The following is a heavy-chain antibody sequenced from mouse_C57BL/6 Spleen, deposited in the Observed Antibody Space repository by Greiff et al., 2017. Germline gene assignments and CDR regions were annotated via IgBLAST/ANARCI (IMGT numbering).Heavy chain of an antibody. CDR3: ARNYGSSYGFDY. Sequence: VQLKESGPGLVKPSQSLSLTCSVTGYSITSGYYWNWIRQFPGNKLEWMGYISYDGSNNYNPSLKNRISITRDTSKNQFFLKLNSVTTEDTATYYCARNYGSSYGFDYWGQGTTRTVSS. J-gene: IGHJ2*01. CDR1: GYSITSGYY. V-gene: IGHV3-6*01. D-gene: IGHD1-1*01. CDR2: ISYDGSN.